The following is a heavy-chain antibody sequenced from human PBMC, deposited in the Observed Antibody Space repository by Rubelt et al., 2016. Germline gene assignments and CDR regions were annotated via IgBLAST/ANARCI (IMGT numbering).Heavy chain of an antibody. CDR1: GYTLTELS. CDR3: ATRSLWFGEIDRYFDY. CDR2: FDPADGET. D-gene: IGHD3-10*01. J-gene: IGHJ4*02. Sequence: QVQLVQSGAEVKKPGASVKVSCKVSGYTLTELSMHWVRQAPGKGLEWMGGFDPADGETIYAQKFQGRVTMTEDTSTDTAYMELSRLRSEDTAVYYCATRSLWFGEIDRYFDYWGQGTLVTVSS. V-gene: IGHV1-24*01.